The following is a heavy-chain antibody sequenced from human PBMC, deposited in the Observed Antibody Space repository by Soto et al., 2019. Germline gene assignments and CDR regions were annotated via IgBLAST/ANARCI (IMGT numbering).Heavy chain of an antibody. CDR3: ARETYGAYVGYFDP. J-gene: IGHJ5*02. CDR1: GDTISTGGYS. D-gene: IGHD4-17*01. CDR2: TYHSGNP. Sequence: QLQLQESGSRLVKSSETLSLTCGVSGDTISTGGYSWAWIRQPPAKALEWIGHTYHSGNPDYNPYLKSRVIISVDRSKNQFSLKVSSVTAADTAVYYCARETYGAYVGYFDPWGQGTLVTVSS. V-gene: IGHV4-30-2*01.